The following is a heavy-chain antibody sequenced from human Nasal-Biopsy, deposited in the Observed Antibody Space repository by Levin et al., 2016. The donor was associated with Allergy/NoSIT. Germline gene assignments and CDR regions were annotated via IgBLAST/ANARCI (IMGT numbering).Heavy chain of an antibody. V-gene: IGHV3-30*03. D-gene: IGHD3/OR15-3a*01. J-gene: IGHJ4*02. CDR3: ASSASSGDWQLTYCLAH. CDR2: TSPDESLT. Sequence: GGSLRLSCVASGLTFTNYGMHWVRQAPGKGLEWVAVTSPDESLTFYADSVKGRFTISRDNSQNALFLQMDSLSLEDTAVYYCASSASSGDWQLTYCLAHWGQGTLVTVSS. CDR1: GLTFTNYG.